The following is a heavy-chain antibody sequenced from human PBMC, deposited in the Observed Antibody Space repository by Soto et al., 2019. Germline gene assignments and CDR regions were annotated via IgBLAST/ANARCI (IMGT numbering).Heavy chain of an antibody. J-gene: IGHJ5*02. V-gene: IGHV4-30-2*01. CDR3: ARSERGGWFDP. CDR1: GGSISSGGYS. Sequence: SETLSLTCAVSGGSISSGGYSWSWIRQPPGKGLEWIGYIYHSGSTYYNPSLKSRVTISVDRSKNQFSLKLSSVTAADTAVYYCARSERGGWFDPWGQGTLVTVSS. D-gene: IGHD1-1*01. CDR2: IYHSGST.